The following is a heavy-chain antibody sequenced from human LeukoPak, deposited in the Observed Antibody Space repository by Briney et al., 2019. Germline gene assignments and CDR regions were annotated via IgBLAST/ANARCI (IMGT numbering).Heavy chain of an antibody. CDR3: AKDGGVVVIGDELDY. CDR1: GFTFSSYG. J-gene: IGHJ4*02. V-gene: IGHV3-33*06. Sequence: PGRSLRLSCAASGFTFSSYGMHWVRQAPGKGLEWVAVIWYDGSNKYYADSVKVRFTISRDNPKNTPYLQMNSLRAEDTAVYYCAKDGGVVVIGDELDYWGQGTLVTVSS. D-gene: IGHD3-22*01. CDR2: IWYDGSNK.